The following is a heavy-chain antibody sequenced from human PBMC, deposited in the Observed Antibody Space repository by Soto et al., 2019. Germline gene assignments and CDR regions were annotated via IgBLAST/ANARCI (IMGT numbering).Heavy chain of an antibody. Sequence: ASVKVSCKASGGTFSSYTISWVRQAPGQGLEWMGRIIPILGIANYAQKFQGRVTITADKSTSTAYMELSSLRSEDTAVYYCARVPCSGGSCYSVVWFDPWGQGTLVTVSS. CDR3: ARVPCSGGSCYSVVWFDP. D-gene: IGHD2-15*01. CDR1: GGTFSSYT. J-gene: IGHJ5*02. CDR2: IIPILGIA. V-gene: IGHV1-69*02.